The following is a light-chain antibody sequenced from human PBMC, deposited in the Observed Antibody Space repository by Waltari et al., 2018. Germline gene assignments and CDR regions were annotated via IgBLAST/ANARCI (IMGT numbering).Light chain of an antibody. V-gene: IGKV4-1*01. Sequence: DIVMTQSPDSLAVSLGERATINCKSSPSVLYSSNNKNYLAWHQQKPGQPPKLLLYWASTRESGVPDRFSGSGSGTDFTLTISTLQAEDVAIYYCQQYYSTPYTFGQGTKLEIK. CDR2: WAS. J-gene: IGKJ2*01. CDR3: QQYYSTPYT. CDR1: PSVLYSSNNKNY.